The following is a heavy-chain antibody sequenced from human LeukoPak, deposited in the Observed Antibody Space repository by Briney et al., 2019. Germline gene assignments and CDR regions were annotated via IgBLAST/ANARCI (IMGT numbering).Heavy chain of an antibody. CDR3: ARGLLPGGYYYYYYGMDV. J-gene: IGHJ6*02. Sequence: PGGSLRLSCAASGFTFSSYGMHWVRRAPGKGLEWVAVIWYDGSNKYYADSVKGRFTISRDNSKNTLYLQMNSLRAEDTAVYYCARGLLPGGYYYYYYGMDVWGQGTTVTVSS. D-gene: IGHD1-26*01. CDR1: GFTFSSYG. V-gene: IGHV3-33*01. CDR2: IWYDGSNK.